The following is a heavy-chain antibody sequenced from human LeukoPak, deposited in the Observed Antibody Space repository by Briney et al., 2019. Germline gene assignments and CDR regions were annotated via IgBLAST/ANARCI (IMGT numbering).Heavy chain of an antibody. CDR1: GGSISSSSYS. V-gene: IGHV4-30-2*01. CDR3: ARVRLLPHYFDY. Sequence: SETLSLTCTVSGGSISSSSYSWSWIRQPPGKGLEWIGYIYHSGSTYYNPSLKSRVTISVDRSKNQFSLKLSSVTAADTAVYYCARVRLLPHYFDYWGQGTLVTVSS. J-gene: IGHJ4*02. CDR2: IYHSGST. D-gene: IGHD3-22*01.